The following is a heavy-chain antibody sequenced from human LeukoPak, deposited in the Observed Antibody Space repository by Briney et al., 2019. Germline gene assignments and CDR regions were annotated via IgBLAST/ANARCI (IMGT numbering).Heavy chain of an antibody. CDR2: IHYSGST. Sequence: SETLSLTCTVSGGSISSYYWSWIRQPPGRELEWIGHIHYSGSTNYNPSLKSRVTISIDTSKNQFSLKLSSVTAADTAVYYCVRGASSWSYYFDYWGQGTLVTVSS. CDR1: GGSISSYY. J-gene: IGHJ4*02. CDR3: VRGASSWSYYFDY. D-gene: IGHD6-13*01. V-gene: IGHV4-59*01.